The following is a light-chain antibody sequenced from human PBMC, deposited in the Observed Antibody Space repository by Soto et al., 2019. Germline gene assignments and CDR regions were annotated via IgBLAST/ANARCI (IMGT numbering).Light chain of an antibody. J-gene: IGKJ5*01. CDR2: SAS. CDR3: QQYANSPIT. Sequence: EIVMTQSPATLSVSPGERATLSCRASQSVSSNLAWYQQKPGQATRLLIYSASTRATGVPPRVSGSGSGTEFTLTINRLEPEDFAVYYCQQYANSPITFGQGTRLEIK. V-gene: IGKV3-15*01. CDR1: QSVSSN.